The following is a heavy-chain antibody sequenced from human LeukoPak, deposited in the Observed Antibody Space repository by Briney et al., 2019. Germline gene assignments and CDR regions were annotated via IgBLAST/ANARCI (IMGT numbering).Heavy chain of an antibody. CDR2: IYSRGST. D-gene: IGHD3-3*01. CDR1: GGSISSDY. J-gene: IGHJ4*02. V-gene: IGHV4-59*01. Sequence: PSETLSLTCTVSGGSISSDYWTWIRQPPGKGLEWIGYIYSRGSTNYNPSLKSRVTISVDTSKKQFSLKLSSVTAADTAVYYCATSKDFWSAYYNTWGQGTLVTVSS. CDR3: ATSKDFWSAYYNT.